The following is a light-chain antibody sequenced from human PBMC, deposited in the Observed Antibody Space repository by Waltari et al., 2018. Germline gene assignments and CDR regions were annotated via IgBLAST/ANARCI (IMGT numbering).Light chain of an antibody. V-gene: IGKV1-5*01. J-gene: IGKJ4*01. Sequence: DIQMTQSPSTLSASVGDRVTITCRASQSISSWLAWYQQKPGKAPKPLIYDASSLESGVPSRFSGSGSGTEFTLTISSLQPDDCATYYCQQYNSYSTLTFGGGTKVEIK. CDR1: QSISSW. CDR2: DAS. CDR3: QQYNSYSTLT.